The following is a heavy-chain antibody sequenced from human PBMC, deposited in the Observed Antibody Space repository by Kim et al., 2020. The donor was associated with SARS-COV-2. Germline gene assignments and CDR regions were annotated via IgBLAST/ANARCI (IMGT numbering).Heavy chain of an antibody. CDR1: GFTFSSYS. Sequence: GGSLRHSCAASGFTFSSYSMNWVRQAPGKGLEWVSYISSSSSTIYYADSVKGRFTISRDNAKNSLYLQMNSLRAEDTAVYYCARVLGAYYDILTGYSALGYYGMDVWGQGTTVTVSS. CDR3: ARVLGAYYDILTGYSALGYYGMDV. CDR2: ISSSSSTI. V-gene: IGHV3-48*01. J-gene: IGHJ6*02. D-gene: IGHD3-9*01.